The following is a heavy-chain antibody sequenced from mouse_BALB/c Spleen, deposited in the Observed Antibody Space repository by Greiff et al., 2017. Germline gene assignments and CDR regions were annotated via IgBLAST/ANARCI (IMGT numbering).Heavy chain of an antibody. CDR2: SRNKANDYTT. D-gene: IGHD2-2*01. Sequence: EVNVVESGGGLVQPGGSLRLSCATSGFTFSDFYMEWVRQPPGKRLEWIAASRNKANDYTTEYSASVKGRFIVSRDTSQSILYLQMNALRAEDTAIYYCARDSGYGWFAYWGQGTLVTVSA. CDR3: ARDSGYGWFAY. CDR1: GFTFSDFY. J-gene: IGHJ3*01. V-gene: IGHV7-1*02.